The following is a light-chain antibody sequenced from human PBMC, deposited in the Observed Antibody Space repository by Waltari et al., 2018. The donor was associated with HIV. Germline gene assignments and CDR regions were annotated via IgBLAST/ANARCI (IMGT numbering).Light chain of an antibody. CDR2: AAS. J-gene: IGKJ4*01. CDR1: QDVSNY. Sequence: DIQLTQSPSSLSASVGDRVTITCRASQDVSNYLAWFQQKPGEPPKSLIYAASSLQSGVPSKCSGSGSGTHFALTISSLQPEDFATYYCQQYRAYPLTFGGGTNVE. CDR3: QQYRAYPLT. V-gene: IGKV1-16*02.